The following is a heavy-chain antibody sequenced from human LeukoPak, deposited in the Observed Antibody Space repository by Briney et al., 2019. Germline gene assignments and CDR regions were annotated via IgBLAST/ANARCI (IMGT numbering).Heavy chain of an antibody. CDR3: AKVAKYYYGPETYYFFEQ. Sequence: GGSLRLSCAASGFTFSSYNMNWVRQAPGKGLEWVSYISSSGSTIYYADSVKGRFTISRDNAKNSLYLQMNSLRVEDTAVYYCAKVAKYYYGPETYYFFEQWGQGTPVTASS. CDR1: GFTFSSYN. V-gene: IGHV3-48*04. CDR2: ISSSGSTI. D-gene: IGHD3-10*01. J-gene: IGHJ4*02.